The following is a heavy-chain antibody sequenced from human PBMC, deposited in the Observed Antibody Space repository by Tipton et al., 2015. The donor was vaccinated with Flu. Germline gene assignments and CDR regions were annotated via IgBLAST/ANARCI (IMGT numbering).Heavy chain of an antibody. J-gene: IGHJ6*02. CDR1: GYTFTSYG. Sequence: QLVQSGAEVKKPGASVEVSCKASGYTFTSYGISWVRQAPGQGLEWMGWISAYNGNTNYAQKLQGRVTMTTDTSTSTAYMELRSLRSDDTAVYYCARDRPTVTTRYYYYGMDVWGQGTTVTVSS. CDR3: ARDRPTVTTRYYYYGMDV. D-gene: IGHD4-11*01. CDR2: ISAYNGNT. V-gene: IGHV1-18*01.